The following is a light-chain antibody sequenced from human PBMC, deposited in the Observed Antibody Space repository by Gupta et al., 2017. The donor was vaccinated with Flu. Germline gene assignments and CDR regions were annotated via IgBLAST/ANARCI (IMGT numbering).Light chain of an antibody. CDR2: DVF. CDR1: ESVGRY. Sequence: EIVLTQSPGTLSLSPGEGATISCRASESVGRYLAWYQQKPGQAPRLLMYDVFKKHTGIQDRFSGSGSGKELTLTITNGQQEEFAGYYCQQRNNWPPYTFGQGTKLEIK. V-gene: IGKV3-11*01. CDR3: QQRNNWPPYT. J-gene: IGKJ2*01.